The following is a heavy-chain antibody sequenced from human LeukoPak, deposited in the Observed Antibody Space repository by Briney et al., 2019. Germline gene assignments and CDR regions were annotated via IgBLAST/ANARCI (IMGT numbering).Heavy chain of an antibody. Sequence: ASVKVSCKASGYRFSDYYMHWVRQAPGQGLEWMGWISTYNGNTNYAQKLQGRVTMTTDTSPSTAYMELRSLRSDDTAVYYCARAPITVAGSALWYWGQGTLVTVSS. CDR3: ARAPITVAGSALWY. CDR1: GYRFSDYY. CDR2: ISTYNGNT. V-gene: IGHV1-18*04. D-gene: IGHD6-19*01. J-gene: IGHJ4*02.